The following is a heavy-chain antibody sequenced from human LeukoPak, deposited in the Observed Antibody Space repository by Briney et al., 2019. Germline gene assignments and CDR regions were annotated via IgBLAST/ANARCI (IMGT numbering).Heavy chain of an antibody. Sequence: PGGSLRLSCAASGFTLSSYAMSWVRQAPGKGLEWVSGISGSGGSTYHADSVKGRFTISRDNSKNTLYLQMNSLRAEDTAVYYCAKSQKNYYYYYMDVWGKGTTVTVSS. J-gene: IGHJ6*03. CDR2: ISGSGGST. CDR1: GFTLSSYA. V-gene: IGHV3-23*01. CDR3: AKSQKNYYYYYMDV.